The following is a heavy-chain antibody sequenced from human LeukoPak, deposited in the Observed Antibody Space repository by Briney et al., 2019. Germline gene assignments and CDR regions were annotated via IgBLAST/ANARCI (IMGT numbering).Heavy chain of an antibody. CDR3: ARDGMATMMGAFDI. CDR2: IYYSGST. V-gene: IGHV4-30-4*08. J-gene: IGHJ3*02. CDR1: GGSISSGDYY. D-gene: IGHD5-24*01. Sequence: SETLSLTCTVSGGSISSGDYYWSWIRQPPGKGLEWIGYIYYSGSTYYNPSLKSRVTISVDTSKNQFSLKLSSVTAADTAVYYCARDGMATMMGAFDIWGQGTMVTVSS.